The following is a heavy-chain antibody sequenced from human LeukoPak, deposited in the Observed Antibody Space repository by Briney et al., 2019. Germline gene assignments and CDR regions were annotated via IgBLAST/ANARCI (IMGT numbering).Heavy chain of an antibody. J-gene: IGHJ3*02. CDR3: ASCYGSGSYCDAFDI. CDR2: MNPNSGNT. Sequence: VSVKVSCKASGYTFTSYDINWVRQATGQGLEWMGWMNPNSGNTGYAQKFQGRVTMTRNTSISTAYMELSSLRSEDTAVYYCASCYGSGSYCDAFDIWGQGTMVTVSS. V-gene: IGHV1-8*01. CDR1: GYTFTSYD. D-gene: IGHD3-10*01.